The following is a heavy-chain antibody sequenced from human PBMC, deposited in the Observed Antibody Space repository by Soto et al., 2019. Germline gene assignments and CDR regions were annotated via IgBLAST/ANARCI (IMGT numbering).Heavy chain of an antibody. CDR3: ARSIQLFSHFDY. V-gene: IGHV3-21*06. J-gene: IGHJ4*02. CDR1: GFTLSNYW. D-gene: IGHD5-18*01. CDR2: ISGSGGGI. Sequence: GGSLRLSCAASGFTLSNYWLSWVRQAPGKGLEWVATISGSGGGIYYVDSVKGRFTISRDNSKNTLYLQMNSLRAEDTAVYYCARSIQLFSHFDYWGQGTLVTVSS.